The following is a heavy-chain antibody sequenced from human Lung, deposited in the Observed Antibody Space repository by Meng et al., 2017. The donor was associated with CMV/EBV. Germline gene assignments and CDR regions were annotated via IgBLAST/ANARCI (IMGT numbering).Heavy chain of an antibody. CDR3: ARQGTAAAVTRSRTFDY. V-gene: IGHV4-39*01. CDR1: RCSISSDVHY. D-gene: IGHD6-13*01. Sequence: SXTLSLXCTVSRCSISSDVHYWGWIRQPPGKGLDWIGNIFHSGSAYYNPSLKSRVSISVDTSKNQFSLKLSSVTAADTAMYYCARQGTAAAVTRSRTFDYXGQGXLVTVSS. J-gene: IGHJ4*02. CDR2: IFHSGSA.